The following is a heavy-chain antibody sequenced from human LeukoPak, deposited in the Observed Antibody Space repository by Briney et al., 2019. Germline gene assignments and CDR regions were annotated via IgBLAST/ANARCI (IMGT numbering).Heavy chain of an antibody. CDR1: GYTLTELS. J-gene: IGHJ5*02. Sequence: ASVKVSCKVSGYTLTELSMHWVRHAPGKGLEWMGGFDPEDGETIYAQKFQGRVTMTEDTSTDTAYMELSSLRSEDTAVYYCAALGYCSSTSCYNTIGNWFDPWGQGTLVTVSP. V-gene: IGHV1-24*01. D-gene: IGHD2-2*02. CDR2: FDPEDGET. CDR3: AALGYCSSTSCYNTIGNWFDP.